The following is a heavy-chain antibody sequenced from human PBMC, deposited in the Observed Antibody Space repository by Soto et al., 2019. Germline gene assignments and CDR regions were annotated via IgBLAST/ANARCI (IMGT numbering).Heavy chain of an antibody. Sequence: QVQLQESGPGLVKPSETLSLTCTVSGGSVSSGSYYWSWIRQPPGKGLEWIGYIYYSGSTNYNPSLNSRVTKSVDTSKNQFSLKLSSVTAADTAVYYCARADVFYDFWSGYGWFDPWGQGTLVTVSS. J-gene: IGHJ5*02. CDR2: IYYSGST. CDR3: ARADVFYDFWSGYGWFDP. CDR1: GGSVSSGSYY. V-gene: IGHV4-61*01. D-gene: IGHD3-3*01.